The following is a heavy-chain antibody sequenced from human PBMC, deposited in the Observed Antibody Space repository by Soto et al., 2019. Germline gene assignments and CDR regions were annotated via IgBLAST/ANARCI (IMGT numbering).Heavy chain of an antibody. V-gene: IGHV3-30-3*01. CDR3: AREGSTYNWNDGGYYYGMDV. J-gene: IGHJ6*02. CDR1: GFTFSSYA. D-gene: IGHD1-1*01. CDR2: ISYDGSNK. Sequence: GGSLRLSCAASGFTFSSYAMHWVRQAPGKGLEWVAVISYDGSNKYYADSVKGRFTISRDNSKNTLYLQMNSLRAEDTAVYYCAREGSTYNWNDGGYYYGMDVWGQGTTVTVSS.